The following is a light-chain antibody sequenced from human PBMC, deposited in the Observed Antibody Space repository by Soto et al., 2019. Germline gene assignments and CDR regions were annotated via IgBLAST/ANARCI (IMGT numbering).Light chain of an antibody. CDR1: RSDVGGYNY. CDR2: DVS. V-gene: IGLV2-11*01. CDR3: CSYAGSSLVV. Sequence: QSALTQPRSVSGSPGQSVTISCTGTRSDVGGYNYVSWYQQLPGKAPKLMIYDVSKRPSGVPDRFSGSKSDNTASLTISGLQAEDEADYYCCSYAGSSLVVFGGGTKLTVL. J-gene: IGLJ3*02.